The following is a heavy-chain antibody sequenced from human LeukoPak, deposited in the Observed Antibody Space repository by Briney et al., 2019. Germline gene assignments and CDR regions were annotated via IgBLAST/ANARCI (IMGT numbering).Heavy chain of an antibody. CDR2: ISFSGGGT. Sequence: GGSLRLSCAASGFTFNNYAMSWVRQAPGKGLEWVSAISFSGGGTYHADSVQGRFTISRDISKNTLYLQMNSLRAEDTAVYYCAKDRLAATSVPYYFDYWAREHWSPSPQ. CDR1: GFTFNNYA. D-gene: IGHD2-15*01. J-gene: IGHJ4*02. CDR3: AKDRLAATSVPYYFDY. V-gene: IGHV3-23*01.